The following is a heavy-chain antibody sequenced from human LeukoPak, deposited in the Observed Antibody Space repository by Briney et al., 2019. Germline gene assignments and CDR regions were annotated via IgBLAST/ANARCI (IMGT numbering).Heavy chain of an antibody. CDR2: FYSDGGI. J-gene: IGHJ5*02. CDR1: GFTVTSYG. Sequence: GGSLRLSCAASGFTVTSYGMSWVRQAPGKGPEWVSVFYSDGGIRYADSVQGRFTISRDDSENTLYLQMNNLRVEDAAIYYCVRDRAEGRSWVEFDARRQGVLLTVSS. CDR3: VRDRAEGRSWVEFDA. V-gene: IGHV3-66*02. D-gene: IGHD1-26*01.